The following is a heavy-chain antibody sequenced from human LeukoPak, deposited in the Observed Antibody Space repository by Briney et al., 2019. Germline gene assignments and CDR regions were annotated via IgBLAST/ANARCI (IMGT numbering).Heavy chain of an antibody. CDR2: IWYDGSNK. CDR3: AKDPGVEYYFDY. V-gene: IGHV3-33*03. CDR1: GFTFSSYG. Sequence: GGSLRLSCAASGFTFSSYGMHWVRPAPGKGLEGVAVIWYDGSNKYYADSVKGRFTISRDNSKNTLYLQMNSLRAEDTAVYYCAKDPGVEYYFDYWGQGTLVTVSS. D-gene: IGHD1-1*01. J-gene: IGHJ4*02.